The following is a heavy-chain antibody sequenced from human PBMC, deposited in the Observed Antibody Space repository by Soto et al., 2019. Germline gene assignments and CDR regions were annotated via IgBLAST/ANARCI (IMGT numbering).Heavy chain of an antibody. CDR3: ATVAAGVPADY. V-gene: IGHV3-23*01. D-gene: IGHD3-3*01. J-gene: IGHJ4*02. CDR2: ISGSGGST. CDR1: GFTFSNYA. Sequence: EVQLLESGGGLVQPGGSLRLSCAASGFTFSNYAMSWVRQAPGKGLEWVSTISGSGGSTFYADSVKGRFTISRDRSKNTLYLQMNSLSAEDTAVYYCATVAAGVPADYWGQGTLVTVSS.